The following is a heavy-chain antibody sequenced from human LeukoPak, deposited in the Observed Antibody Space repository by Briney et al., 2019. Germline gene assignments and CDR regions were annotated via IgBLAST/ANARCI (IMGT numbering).Heavy chain of an antibody. CDR2: ISAHNGNTNT. V-gene: IGHV1-18*01. CDR1: GYTFTNFG. J-gene: IGHJ4*02. CDR3: VRDRGYNSPWRGYYFDS. Sequence: ASVSVSCKPSGYTFTNFGISWVRQAPGQGLEWMGWISAHNGNTNTNYAQNFQGRVTMTIDTSTTTAYMEVRSLRSDDTAVYLCVRDRGYNSPWRGYYFDSWGQGTLVTVSS. D-gene: IGHD6-19*01.